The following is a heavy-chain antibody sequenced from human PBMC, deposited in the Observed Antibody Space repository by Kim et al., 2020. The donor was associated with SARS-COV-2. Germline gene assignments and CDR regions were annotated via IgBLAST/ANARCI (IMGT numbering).Heavy chain of an antibody. Sequence: GGSLRLSCAASGFTFSSYGMHWVRQAPGKGLEWVAVIWYDGSNKYYADSVKGRFTISRDNSKNTLYLQMNSLRAEDTAVYYCAKDPVGYSSSHWGQGTLVTVSS. CDR1: GFTFSSYG. CDR2: IWYDGSNK. J-gene: IGHJ4*02. D-gene: IGHD6-13*01. CDR3: AKDPVGYSSSH. V-gene: IGHV3-33*06.